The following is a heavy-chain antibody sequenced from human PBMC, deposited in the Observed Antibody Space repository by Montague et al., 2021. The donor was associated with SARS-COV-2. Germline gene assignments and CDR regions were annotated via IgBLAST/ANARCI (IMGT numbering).Heavy chain of an antibody. J-gene: IGHJ6*02. D-gene: IGHD3-10*01. CDR2: IYYSGST. V-gene: IGHV4-59*08. CDR3: ARQLRVRRTWQVGDYNHYGMDV. CDR1: GGSISNYH. Sequence: SETLSLTCTVSGGSISNYHWNWIRQPPGKGLEWIAYIYYSGSTNXNPSPQSRVTISVDTSRNQFSLRLTSVTAADTAVYYCARQLRVRRTWQVGDYNHYGMDVWGQGTTVSVSS.